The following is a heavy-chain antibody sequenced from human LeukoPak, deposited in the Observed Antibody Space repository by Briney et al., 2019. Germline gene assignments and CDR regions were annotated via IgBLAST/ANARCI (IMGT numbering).Heavy chain of an antibody. CDR1: GGTFSSYA. D-gene: IGHD5-12*01. V-gene: IGHV1-69*13. CDR2: IIPIFGTA. CDR3: ATPLDRGGYDYGASGY. J-gene: IGHJ4*02. Sequence: GASVKVSCXASGGTFSSYAISWVRRAPGQGLEWMGGIIPIFGTANYAQKFQGRVTITADESTSTAYMELSSLRSEDTAVYYCATPLDRGGYDYGASGYWGQGTLVTVSS.